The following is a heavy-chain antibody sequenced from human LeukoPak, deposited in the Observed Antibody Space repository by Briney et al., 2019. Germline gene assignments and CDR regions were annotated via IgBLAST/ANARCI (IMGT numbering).Heavy chain of an antibody. Sequence: PSETLSLTCTVSGGSISSSSYYWGWLRQPPGKGLEWIGSIYYSGSTYYNPSLKSRVTISVDTSKNQFSLKLSSVTAADTAVYYCARDGPSGSYWRGYYYYYMDVWGKGTTVTVSS. J-gene: IGHJ6*03. CDR2: IYYSGST. D-gene: IGHD1-26*01. V-gene: IGHV4-39*07. CDR1: GGSISSSSYY. CDR3: ARDGPSGSYWRGYYYYYMDV.